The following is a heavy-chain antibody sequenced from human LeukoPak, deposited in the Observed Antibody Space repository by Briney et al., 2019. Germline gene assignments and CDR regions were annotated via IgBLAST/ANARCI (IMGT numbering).Heavy chain of an antibody. V-gene: IGHV3-74*01. D-gene: IGHD2-15*01. CDR2: INSDGSST. CDR3: AGLSFTVFDP. J-gene: IGHJ5*02. CDR1: GFTFSSYW. Sequence: GGSLRLSCAASGFTFSSYWMHWVRQAPGKWLVWVSRINSDGSSTSYADSVTGRSTLSRANAKNTLYLQMNNLRAEDTAVYDWAGLSFTVFDPGGQGTLVTVS.